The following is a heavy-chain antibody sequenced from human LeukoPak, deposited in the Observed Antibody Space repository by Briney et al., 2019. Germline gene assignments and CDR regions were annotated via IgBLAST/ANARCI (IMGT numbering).Heavy chain of an antibody. D-gene: IGHD6-19*01. V-gene: IGHV3-23*01. CDR2: IGGGGGGT. J-gene: IGHJ4*02. Sequence: GGSLRLSCPASGFTFSTYAMSWVRQAPGKGLEWVSTIGGGGGGTYYADSVKGRFTISRDTSKNTLFLQMNSLRAEDTAVYYCARNDFGSGWLGDYWGQGTLVTVFS. CDR3: ARNDFGSGWLGDY. CDR1: GFTFSTYA.